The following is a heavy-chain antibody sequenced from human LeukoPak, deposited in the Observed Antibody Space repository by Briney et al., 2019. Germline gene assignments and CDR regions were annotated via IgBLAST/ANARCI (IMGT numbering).Heavy chain of an antibody. D-gene: IGHD3-3*01. Sequence: SQTLSLTCAISGDSVSSNSAAWNWIRQSPSRGLEWLGRTYYRSKWYNDYAVSMKGRITINPDTSKNQFSLQLNSVTPEDTAVYYCASPEWLPDSFDIWGQGTMVTVSS. J-gene: IGHJ3*02. V-gene: IGHV6-1*01. CDR3: ASPEWLPDSFDI. CDR2: TYYRSKWYN. CDR1: GDSVSSNSAA.